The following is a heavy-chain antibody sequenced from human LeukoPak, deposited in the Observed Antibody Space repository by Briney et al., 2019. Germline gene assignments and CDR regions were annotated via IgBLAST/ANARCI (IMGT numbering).Heavy chain of an antibody. J-gene: IGHJ5*02. V-gene: IGHV1-69*13. D-gene: IGHD3-22*01. Sequence: SVTVSCKASGGTFSSYAINWVRQAPGQGLEWMGGIIPIFGTANYAQKFQGRVTITADESTSTAYMELSSLRSEDTAVYYCARDLRNYDSSGEFDPWGQGTLVTVSS. CDR2: IIPIFGTA. CDR3: ARDLRNYDSSGEFDP. CDR1: GGTFSSYA.